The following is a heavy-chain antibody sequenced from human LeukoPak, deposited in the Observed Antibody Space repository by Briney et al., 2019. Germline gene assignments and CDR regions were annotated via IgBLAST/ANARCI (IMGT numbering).Heavy chain of an antibody. CDR2: INTNTGNP. D-gene: IGHD6-13*01. Sequence: GASVKVSCKASGYTLTSYAMNWVRQAPGQGLEWMGWINTNTGNPTYAQGFTGRFVFSLDTSVSTAYLQISSLKAEDTAVYYCARVSRRGIAAAGLEPWGQGTLVTVSS. J-gene: IGHJ5*02. CDR3: ARVSRRGIAAAGLEP. V-gene: IGHV7-4-1*02. CDR1: GYTLTSYA.